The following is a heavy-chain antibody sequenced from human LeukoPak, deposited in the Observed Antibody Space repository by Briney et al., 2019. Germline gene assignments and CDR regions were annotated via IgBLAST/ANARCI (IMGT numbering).Heavy chain of an antibody. V-gene: IGHV3-9*03. CDR2: ITGNGGTI. D-gene: IGHD3-22*01. CDR3: VRESGSYYFDY. J-gene: IGHJ4*02. Sequence: AGGSLRLSCAASGSSFDDYAMHWVRQAPGKGLEWVSGITGNGGTIAYADSVKGRFTVSRDNAKSSLYLQMSSLRAEDMALYYCVRESGSYYFDYWGQGTLATVSS. CDR1: GSSFDDYA.